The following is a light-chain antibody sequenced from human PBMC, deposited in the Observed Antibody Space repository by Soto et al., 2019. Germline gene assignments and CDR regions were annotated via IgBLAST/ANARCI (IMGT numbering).Light chain of an antibody. J-gene: IGKJ3*01. CDR2: DAP. V-gene: IGKV1-5*01. CDR1: QSVSDW. Sequence: DIQMTQSPSTLSASVGDRVTLTCRASQSVSDWLAWYQQKPGKAPKLLIYDAPTLETGVPSRFSGSGSQTEFTLTITSLQPDDFATYFCQQYNTVGITFGPGTTVDV. CDR3: QQYNTVGIT.